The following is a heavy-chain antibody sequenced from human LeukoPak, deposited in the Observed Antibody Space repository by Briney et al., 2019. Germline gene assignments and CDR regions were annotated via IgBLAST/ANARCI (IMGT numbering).Heavy chain of an antibody. Sequence: NTSETLSLTCTVSGGSISSSSYYWGWIRQPPGKGLEWIGSIYYSGSTYYNPSLKSRVTISVDTSKNQFSLKLSSVTAADTAVYYCARHLQLILPYTNWFDPWGQGTLVTVYS. CDR1: GGSISSSSYY. D-gene: IGHD1-7*01. J-gene: IGHJ5*02. V-gene: IGHV4-39*01. CDR3: ARHLQLILPYTNWFDP. CDR2: IYYSGST.